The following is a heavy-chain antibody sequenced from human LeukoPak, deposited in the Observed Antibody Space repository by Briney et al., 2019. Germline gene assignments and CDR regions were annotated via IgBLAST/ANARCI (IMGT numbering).Heavy chain of an antibody. V-gene: IGHV1-69*13. CDR1: GGTFSSYA. CDR3: ARTPGAAAAADY. D-gene: IGHD6-13*01. CDR2: IIPIFGTA. Sequence: ASVKVSCKASGGTFSSYAISWVRQAPGQGLEWMGGIIPIFGTANYAQKFQGRVTITADESTSTAYMELSRLRSDDTAVYYCARTPGAAAAADYWGQGTLVTVSS. J-gene: IGHJ4*02.